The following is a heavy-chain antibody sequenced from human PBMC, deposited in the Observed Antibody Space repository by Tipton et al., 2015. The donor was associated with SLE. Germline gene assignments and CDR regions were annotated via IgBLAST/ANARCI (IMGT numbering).Heavy chain of an antibody. V-gene: IGHV4-39*07. J-gene: IGHJ3*02. Sequence: LRLSCTVSGGSISSSSYYWGWIRQPPGKGLEWIGSIYYSGSTYYNPSLKSRVTISVGTSKNQFSLKLSSVTAADTAVYYCARLVNYYDRGAFDIWGQGTMVTVSS. CDR1: GGSISSSSYY. D-gene: IGHD3-22*01. CDR3: ARLVNYYDRGAFDI. CDR2: IYYSGST.